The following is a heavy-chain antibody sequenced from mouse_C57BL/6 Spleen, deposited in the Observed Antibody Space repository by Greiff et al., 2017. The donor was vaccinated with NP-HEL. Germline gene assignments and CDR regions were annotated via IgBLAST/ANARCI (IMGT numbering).Heavy chain of an antibody. CDR2: ILPGSGST. D-gene: IGHD3-2*02. V-gene: IGHV1-9*01. CDR1: GYTFTGYW. J-gene: IGHJ2*01. Sequence: VQLQQSGAELMKPGASVKLSCTATGYTFTGYWIAWVKQRPGHGLEWIGEILPGSGSTNYTAKFKGPATFTAATSSNTAYMQLSSLTTEDSAIYYCARSSGPDYWGQGTTLTVSS. CDR3: ARSSGPDY.